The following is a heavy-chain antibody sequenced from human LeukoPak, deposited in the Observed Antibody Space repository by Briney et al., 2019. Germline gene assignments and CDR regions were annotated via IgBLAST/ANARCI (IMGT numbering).Heavy chain of an antibody. Sequence: SETLSLTCTVSGGSISSSSYYWGWIRQPPGKGLEWIGSIYYSGSTYYNPSLKSRVTISVDTSKNQFSLKLSSVTAADTAVYYCASSRDGYNYYWGQGTLVTVSS. CDR2: IYYSGST. CDR1: GGSISSSSYY. J-gene: IGHJ4*02. CDR3: ASSRDGYNYY. D-gene: IGHD5-24*01. V-gene: IGHV4-39*01.